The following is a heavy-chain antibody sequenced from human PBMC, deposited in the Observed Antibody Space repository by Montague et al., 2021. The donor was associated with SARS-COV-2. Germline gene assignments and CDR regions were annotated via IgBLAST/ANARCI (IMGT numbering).Heavy chain of an antibody. CDR2: IYYSGST. V-gene: IGHV4-39*01. D-gene: IGHD6-19*01. J-gene: IGHJ4*02. Sequence: SETLSLTCTVSGGSISSGGYYWDWIRQPPGMGLEWIGTIYYSGSTDYXPSLKSRFTISVDTSRNQFSLKVSSVTAADTAVYYCSTTGGPTTVAGPFDYWGQGTPVTVSS. CDR3: STTGGPTTVAGPFDY. CDR1: GGSISSGGYY.